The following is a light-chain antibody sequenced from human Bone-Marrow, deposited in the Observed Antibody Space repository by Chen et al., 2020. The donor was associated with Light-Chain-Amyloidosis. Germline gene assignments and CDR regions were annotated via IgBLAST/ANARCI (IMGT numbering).Light chain of an antibody. CDR1: SSDVGGDNH. Sequence: QSALTQPASVSGSPGQSITISCTGTSSDVGGDNHVSWYQQNPDKAPKLMIYEVTNRPSWVPTRFSGSKSDNTVSLTISVLETVDEADYFCSSYAIADTLVFGSGTNVTVL. V-gene: IGLV2-14*01. J-gene: IGLJ1*01. CDR2: EVT. CDR3: SSYAIADTLV.